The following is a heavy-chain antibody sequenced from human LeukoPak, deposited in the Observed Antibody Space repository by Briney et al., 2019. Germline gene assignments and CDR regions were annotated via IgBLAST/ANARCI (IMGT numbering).Heavy chain of an antibody. CDR2: ISTSTTTL. CDR3: ASWGEGALDN. J-gene: IGHJ4*02. Sequence: GGSLRLSCEASGFTFSSYSMNWVRQAPGKGLEWISYISTSTTTLYYANSVKGRFTISRDNAKKSLYLQMNSLRVEDTGVYYCASWGEGALDNWGQGTLVTVSS. V-gene: IGHV3-48*01. D-gene: IGHD1-26*01. CDR1: GFTFSSYS.